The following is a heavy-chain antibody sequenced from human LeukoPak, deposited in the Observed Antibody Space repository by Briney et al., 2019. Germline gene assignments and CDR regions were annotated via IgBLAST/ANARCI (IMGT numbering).Heavy chain of an antibody. D-gene: IGHD3-22*01. Sequence: PSETLSLTCTVSGGSISSYYWSWIRQPAGKGLEWIGRIYTSGSTNYNPSLKSRVTMSVDTSKNQFSLKLSSVTAADTAVYYCARAQYYYDSSGYYYLPNVYFDYWGQGTLVTVSS. CDR3: ARAQYYYDSSGYYYLPNVYFDY. CDR2: IYTSGST. V-gene: IGHV4-4*07. CDR1: GGSISSYY. J-gene: IGHJ4*02.